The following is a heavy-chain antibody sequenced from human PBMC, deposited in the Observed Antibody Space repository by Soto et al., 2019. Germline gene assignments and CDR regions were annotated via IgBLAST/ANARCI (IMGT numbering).Heavy chain of an antibody. D-gene: IGHD2-8*01. Sequence: PGGSLRLSCPASGFTFSSYAMSWVRQAPGKGLECVLIFIGSADSTFYADSVKGRFTISRDNSKSTLYLQINSLRAEDTAVYYCAKTRGAMIYAISVYGMDVWGQGTTVTVSS. CDR2: FIGSADST. CDR3: AKTRGAMIYAISVYGMDV. J-gene: IGHJ6*02. V-gene: IGHV3-23*01. CDR1: GFTFSSYA.